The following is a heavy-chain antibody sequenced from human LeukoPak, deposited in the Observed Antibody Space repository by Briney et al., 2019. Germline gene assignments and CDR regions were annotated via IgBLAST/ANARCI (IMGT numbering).Heavy chain of an antibody. CDR2: ISSNGGST. CDR3: ARDGLIAVAGHLYYYYMDV. J-gene: IGHJ6*03. Sequence: GGSLRLSCAASGFTFSSYAMHWVRQAPGKGLEYGSAISSNGGSTYYANSVKGRFTISRDNSKNTLYLQMGSLRAEDMAVYYCARDGLIAVAGHLYYYYMDVWGKGTTVTISS. CDR1: GFTFSSYA. D-gene: IGHD6-19*01. V-gene: IGHV3-64*01.